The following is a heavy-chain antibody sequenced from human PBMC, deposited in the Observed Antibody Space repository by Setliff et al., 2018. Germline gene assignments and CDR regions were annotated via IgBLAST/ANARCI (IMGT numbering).Heavy chain of an antibody. Sequence: PSETLSLTCTVSGYSISSGYYWSWIRQTPGKGLECIGYIQKSGSANYNPSLMSRVTISVDTSRNQFSLKLRSVTAADTAVYFCARLPRTVTHFDYWGQGALVTVS. CDR1: GYSISSGYY. J-gene: IGHJ4*02. V-gene: IGHV4-61*01. CDR3: ARLPRTVTHFDY. D-gene: IGHD4-17*01. CDR2: IQKSGSA.